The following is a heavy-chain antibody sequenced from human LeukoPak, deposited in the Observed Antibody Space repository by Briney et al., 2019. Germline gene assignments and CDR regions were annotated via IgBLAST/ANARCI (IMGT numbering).Heavy chain of an antibody. CDR1: GGSISSGSYY. Sequence: PSETLSLTCTVSGGSISSGSYYWSWIRQPAGKGLEWIGRIYTSGSTNYNPSLKSRVTISVDTSKNQFSLKLSSVTAADTAVYYCARAPWFDPWGQGTLVTVSS. CDR3: ARAPWFDP. J-gene: IGHJ5*02. CDR2: IYTSGST. V-gene: IGHV4-61*02.